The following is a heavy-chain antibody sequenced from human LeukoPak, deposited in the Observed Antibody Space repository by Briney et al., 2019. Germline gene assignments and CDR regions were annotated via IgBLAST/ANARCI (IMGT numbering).Heavy chain of an antibody. CDR1: GGSISSTNW. J-gene: IGHJ4*02. D-gene: IGHD6-13*01. Sequence: SGTLSLTCGVSGGSISSTNWWTWVRQPPGKGLEWIGEINHSESTNYNPSLKSRVTISVDTSKNQFSLKLSSVTAADTAVYYCARGKRGYSSSWYDYWGQGTLVTVSS. CDR3: ARGKRGYSSSWYDY. V-gene: IGHV4-4*02. CDR2: INHSEST.